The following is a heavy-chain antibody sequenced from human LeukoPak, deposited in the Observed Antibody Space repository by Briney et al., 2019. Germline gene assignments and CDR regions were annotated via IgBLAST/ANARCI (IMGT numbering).Heavy chain of an antibody. Sequence: GASVKVSCKASGYTFTGYYMHWVRQAPGQGLEWMGWINPNSGGTNYAQKFQGRVTMTRDTSITTPYMKLSRLTSDDTAMYYCARAKIGYCSGVSCSRAIDYWGQGTLVTVSS. CDR2: INPNSGGT. D-gene: IGHD2-15*01. CDR3: ARAKIGYCSGVSCSRAIDY. CDR1: GYTFTGYY. J-gene: IGHJ4*02. V-gene: IGHV1-2*02.